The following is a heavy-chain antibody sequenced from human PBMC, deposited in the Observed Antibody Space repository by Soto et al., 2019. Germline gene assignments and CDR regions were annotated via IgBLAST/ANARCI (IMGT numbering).Heavy chain of an antibody. CDR3: ARELHGGSYGMDV. Sequence: GGSLRLSCAASGFTFSNYDMHWVRQVTGKGLEWVSGITTAGDTYYLGSVKGRFTISREKAKNSFYLQMNSLSAGDTAVYYCARELHGGSYGMDVWGQGTTVTV. CDR1: GFTFSNYD. CDR2: ITTAGDT. J-gene: IGHJ6*02. V-gene: IGHV3-13*01.